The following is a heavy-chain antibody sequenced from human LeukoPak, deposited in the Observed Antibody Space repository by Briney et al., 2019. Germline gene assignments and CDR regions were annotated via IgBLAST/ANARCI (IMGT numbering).Heavy chain of an antibody. CDR3: VGTMIVVVPYYFDY. Sequence: PSETLSLTCTVSGGSISSYYWSWIRQPAGKGLEWIGRIYTSGSTNYNPSLKSRVTMSVDTSKNQFSLKLSSVTAADTAVYYCVGTMIVVVPYYFDYWGQGTLVTVSS. CDR2: IYTSGST. V-gene: IGHV4-4*07. J-gene: IGHJ4*02. CDR1: GGSISSYY. D-gene: IGHD3-22*01.